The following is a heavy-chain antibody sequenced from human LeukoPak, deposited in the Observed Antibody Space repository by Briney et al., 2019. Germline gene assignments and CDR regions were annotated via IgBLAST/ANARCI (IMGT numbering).Heavy chain of an antibody. V-gene: IGHV1-18*01. Sequence: ASVKASCKASGYTFTSYGISWVRQAPGQGPEWMGWISAYNGNTNYAQKLQGRVTMTRDTSSSTAYMELGSLRSDDTAVYYCARDGNSGGWYGDYWGQGTLVTVSS. CDR1: GYTFTSYG. J-gene: IGHJ4*02. CDR3: ARDGNSGGWYGDY. CDR2: ISAYNGNT. D-gene: IGHD6-19*01.